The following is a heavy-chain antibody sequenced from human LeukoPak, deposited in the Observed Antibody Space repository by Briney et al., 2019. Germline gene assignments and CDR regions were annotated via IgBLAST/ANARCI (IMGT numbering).Heavy chain of an antibody. CDR1: ASTLSTNS. Sequence: PGRCRRPSCPPDASTLSTNSTHCVSQAQRNGRGWVAVISYDGCNKSYADSVKGRFTISRDNSKNTLDLQMNSLRAEDTAVYFCARRYYFDYWVQGTLATVSS. CDR3: ARRYYFDY. CDR2: ISYDGCNK. J-gene: IGHJ4*02. V-gene: IGHV3-30*04.